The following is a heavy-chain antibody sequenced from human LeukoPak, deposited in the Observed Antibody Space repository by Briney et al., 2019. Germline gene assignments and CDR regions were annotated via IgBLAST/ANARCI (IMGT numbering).Heavy chain of an antibody. Sequence: ASVKVSCKASGYTFTSYGISWVRQAPGQGLEWMGWMNPNSGNTGYAQKFQGRVTMTRNTSISTAYMELSSLRSEDTAVYYCARAREAVAGTVGPGNNWFDPWGQGTLVTVSS. CDR3: ARAREAVAGTVGPGNNWFDP. CDR2: MNPNSGNT. V-gene: IGHV1-8*02. D-gene: IGHD6-19*01. CDR1: GYTFTSYG. J-gene: IGHJ5*02.